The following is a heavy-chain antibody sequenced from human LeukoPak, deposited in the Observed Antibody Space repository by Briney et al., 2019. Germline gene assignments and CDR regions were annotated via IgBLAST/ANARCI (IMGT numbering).Heavy chain of an antibody. CDR3: ARGAFPYTIFSSSWYSWFDP. CDR2: MNPNSGNT. J-gene: IGHJ5*02. V-gene: IGHV1-8*01. CDR1: GYTFTSYD. Sequence: ASVKVSCKASGYTFTSYDINWVRQATGQGLEWMGWMNPNSGNTGYAQKFQGRVTMTRNTSISTAYMELSSLRSEDTAVYYCARGAFPYTIFSSSWYSWFDPWGQGLLVTVSS. D-gene: IGHD6-13*01.